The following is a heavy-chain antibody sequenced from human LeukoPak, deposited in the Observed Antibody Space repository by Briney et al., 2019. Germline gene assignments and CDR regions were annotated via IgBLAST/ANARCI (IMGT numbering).Heavy chain of an antibody. CDR2: IYYSGST. Sequence: PSETLSLTCTVSGGSISSSNDYWGWIRQPPGKGLEWIGSIYYSGSTYYNPSLKSRVTISVDTSKNQFSLKLSSVTAADTAVYYCARHSANGRGPAIDYWGQGTLVTVSS. CDR3: ARHSANGRGPAIDY. D-gene: IGHD1-26*01. CDR1: GGSISSSNDY. V-gene: IGHV4-39*01. J-gene: IGHJ4*02.